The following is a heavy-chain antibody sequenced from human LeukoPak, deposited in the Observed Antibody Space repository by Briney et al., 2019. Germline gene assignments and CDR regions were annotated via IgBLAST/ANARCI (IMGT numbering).Heavy chain of an antibody. V-gene: IGHV1-46*01. J-gene: IGHJ6*02. CDR1: GYTFTNYY. Sequence: ASVKVSCKASGYTFTNYYMHWVRQAPGQGLEWMGIINPSGGSTSYAQKFQGRVTMTRDTSTSTVYMELRSLRSDDTAVYCCARGFRDIVATIATGYYYGMDVWGQGTTVTVSS. CDR2: INPSGGST. CDR3: ARGFRDIVATIATGYYYGMDV. D-gene: IGHD5-12*01.